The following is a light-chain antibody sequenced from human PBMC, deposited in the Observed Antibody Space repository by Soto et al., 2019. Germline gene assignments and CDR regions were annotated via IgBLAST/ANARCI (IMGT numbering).Light chain of an antibody. CDR3: QQYNSYGLT. CDR1: QSISSW. J-gene: IGKJ4*01. V-gene: IGKV1-5*01. Sequence: DPQMTQSPSTLSASVGDRVTITCRASQSISSWLAWYQQKPGKAPKLLIYDASSLESGVPSRFSGSGSGTEFTLTISSLQPDDFATYYCQQYNSYGLTFGGGTKVEIK. CDR2: DAS.